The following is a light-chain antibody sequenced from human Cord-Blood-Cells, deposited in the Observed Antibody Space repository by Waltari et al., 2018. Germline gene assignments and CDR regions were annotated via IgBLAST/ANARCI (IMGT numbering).Light chain of an antibody. J-gene: IGLJ2*01. CDR1: RSDVGGYKP. CDR3: SSYTSSSTLV. Sequence: QSALTQPASVSGSPGQSTTISCTGTRSDVGGYKPVSWYHKHPGKAPKLMIYEVSNRPSGVSNRFSGSKSGNTASLTISGLQAEDEADYYCSSYTSSSTLVFGGGTKLTVL. V-gene: IGLV2-14*01. CDR2: EVS.